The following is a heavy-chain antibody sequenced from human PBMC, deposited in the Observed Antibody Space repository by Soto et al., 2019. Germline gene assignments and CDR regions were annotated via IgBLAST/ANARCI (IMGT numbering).Heavy chain of an antibody. CDR1: GFTFSSYW. Sequence: PGGSLRLSCAASGFTFSSYWMHWVRQAPGKGLVWVSRINSDGSSTSYADSVKGRFTISRDNAKNTLYLQMNSLRAEDTAVYYCARGDSSGYPPDYWGQGTLVTVSS. J-gene: IGHJ4*02. CDR3: ARGDSSGYPPDY. V-gene: IGHV3-74*01. CDR2: INSDGSST. D-gene: IGHD3-22*01.